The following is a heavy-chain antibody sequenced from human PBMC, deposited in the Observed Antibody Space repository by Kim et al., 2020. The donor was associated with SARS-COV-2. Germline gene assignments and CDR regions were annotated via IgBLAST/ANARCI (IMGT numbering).Heavy chain of an antibody. CDR2: IYYSGST. J-gene: IGHJ6*02. V-gene: IGHV4-59*01. CDR3: ARDRRGITMVRGVIIKPYYYYYGMDV. Sequence: SETLSLTCTVSGGSISSYYWSWIRQPPGKGLEWIGYIYYSGSTNYNPSLKSRVTISVDTSKNQFSLKLSSVTAADMAVYYCARDRRGITMVRGVIIKPYYYYYGMDVWGQGTTVTVSS. D-gene: IGHD3-10*01. CDR1: GGSISSYY.